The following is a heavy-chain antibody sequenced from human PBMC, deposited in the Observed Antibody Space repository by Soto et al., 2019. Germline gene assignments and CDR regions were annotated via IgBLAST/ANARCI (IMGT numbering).Heavy chain of an antibody. Sequence: GGSLRLSCAASGFTFSSYGMHWVRQAPGKGLEWVAVIWYDGSNKYYADSVKGRFTISRDNSKNTLYLQMNSLRAEDTAVYYCAIDRGYSSSWYEPYYYGMDVWGQGTKVTVSS. V-gene: IGHV3-33*01. J-gene: IGHJ6*02. CDR1: GFTFSSYG. CDR3: AIDRGYSSSWYEPYYYGMDV. D-gene: IGHD6-13*01. CDR2: IWYDGSNK.